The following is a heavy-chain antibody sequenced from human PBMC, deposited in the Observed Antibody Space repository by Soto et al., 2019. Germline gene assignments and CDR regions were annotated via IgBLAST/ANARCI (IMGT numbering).Heavy chain of an antibody. CDR1: GFSFDEYG. J-gene: IGHJ6*04. CDR3: AKSKGGPDNGMDV. V-gene: IGHV3-9*01. Sequence: EVQLVESGGGLVQPGRSLRLSCAASGFSFDEYGMHWVRQAPGKGLEWGSGISWNSGTIGYADSVKGRFSISRDNAKKCGSLQMNSLRVEDRALYYCAKSKGGPDNGMDVWGEGTTVIVSS. CDR2: ISWNSGTI. D-gene: IGHD2-15*01.